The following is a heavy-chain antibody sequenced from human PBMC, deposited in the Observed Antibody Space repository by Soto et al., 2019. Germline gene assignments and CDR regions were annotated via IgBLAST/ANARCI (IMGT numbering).Heavy chain of an antibody. CDR2: IYYSGST. CDR3: ARGIAAAGRFDP. V-gene: IGHV4-59*08. CDR1: GGSISSYY. Sequence: PSETLSLTCTVSGGSISSYYWSWVRQPPGKGLEWIGYIYYSGSTNYNPSLKSRVTISVDTSKNQFSLKLSSVTAADTAVYYCARGIAAAGRFDPWGQGTLVTVSS. D-gene: IGHD6-13*01. J-gene: IGHJ5*02.